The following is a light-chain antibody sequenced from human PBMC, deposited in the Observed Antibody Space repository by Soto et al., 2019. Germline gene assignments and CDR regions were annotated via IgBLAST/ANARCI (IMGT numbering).Light chain of an antibody. V-gene: IGLV1-44*01. CDR3: AAWDDSLNGYG. CDR1: SSNIGSNT. CDR2: SNN. Sequence: QSVLTQPPSASGTPGQRVTISCSGSSSNIGSNTVNWYQQLPGTAPKLLIYSNNQRPSGVPDRYSGSKSGTSASLAICGLQSEDEADYYCAAWDDSLNGYGFGTGTKFTVL. J-gene: IGLJ1*01.